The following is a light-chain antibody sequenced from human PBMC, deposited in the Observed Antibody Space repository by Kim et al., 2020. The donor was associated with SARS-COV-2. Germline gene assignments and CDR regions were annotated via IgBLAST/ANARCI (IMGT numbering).Light chain of an antibody. CDR2: ANN. CDR3: GAWDSSLGGVV. Sequence: GQKVTISCSGSNSNIGNNYVSCYQQLPGTAPKLLIYANNNRPSGIPDRFSGSKSATSATLGITGLQTGDEADYYCGAWDSSLGGVVFGGGTQLTVL. J-gene: IGLJ2*01. CDR1: NSNIGNNY. V-gene: IGLV1-51*01.